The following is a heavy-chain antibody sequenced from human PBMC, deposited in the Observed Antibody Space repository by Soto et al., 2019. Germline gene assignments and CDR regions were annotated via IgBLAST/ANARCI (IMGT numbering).Heavy chain of an antibody. CDR1: GFTFSSYW. D-gene: IGHD3-10*01. J-gene: IGHJ4*02. CDR3: AKRGDYYGSGSYYNAKVALDY. CDR2: IKQDGSEK. V-gene: IGHV3-7*03. Sequence: GGSLRLSCAASGFTFSSYWMSWVRQAPGKGLEWVANIKQDGSEKYYVDSVKGRFTISRDNAKNSLYLQMNSLRAEDTAVYYCAKRGDYYGSGSYYNAKVALDYWGQGTLVTVSS.